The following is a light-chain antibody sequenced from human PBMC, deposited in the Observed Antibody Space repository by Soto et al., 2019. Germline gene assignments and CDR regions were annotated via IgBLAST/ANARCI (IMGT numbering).Light chain of an antibody. J-gene: IGKJ4*01. Sequence: DIQMTQSPSTLSASVGDRVTITCRASQSISRWLAGYQQKPGKAPKLLIYDASSLESGVPSRFSGSGSGTEFTLTISSLQPDDFATYQCQQYNSWSGVTFGGWTKVEIK. CDR3: QQYNSWSGVT. CDR1: QSISRW. V-gene: IGKV1-5*01. CDR2: DAS.